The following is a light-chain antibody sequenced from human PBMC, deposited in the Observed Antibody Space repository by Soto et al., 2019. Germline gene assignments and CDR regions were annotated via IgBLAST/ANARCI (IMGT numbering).Light chain of an antibody. Sequence: EIVLTQSPGTLSLSPGERATLSCRASQSVSSSYLAWYQQKPGQAPRLLIYGASSRPTGIPDRFSGSESGTDFTLTISRLEPEDFAVYYCQQYGSSSTFGQGTRLENK. CDR3: QQYGSSST. CDR2: GAS. CDR1: QSVSSSY. V-gene: IGKV3-20*01. J-gene: IGKJ5*01.